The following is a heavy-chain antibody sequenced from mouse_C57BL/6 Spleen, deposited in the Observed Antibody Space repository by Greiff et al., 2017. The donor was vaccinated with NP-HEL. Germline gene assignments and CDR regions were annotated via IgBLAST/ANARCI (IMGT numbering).Heavy chain of an antibody. CDR3: ARYKGGSSYNYFDC. V-gene: IGHV7-3*01. D-gene: IGHD1-1*01. Sequence: EVKLEESGGGLVQPGGSLSLSCAASGFTFTDYYMSWVRQPPGKALEWLGFIRNKANGYTTEYSASVKGRFTISRDNSQSILYLQMNSLRAEDSATYYCARYKGGSSYNYFDCWGQGTTLTVSS. J-gene: IGHJ2*01. CDR2: IRNKANGYTT. CDR1: GFTFTDYY.